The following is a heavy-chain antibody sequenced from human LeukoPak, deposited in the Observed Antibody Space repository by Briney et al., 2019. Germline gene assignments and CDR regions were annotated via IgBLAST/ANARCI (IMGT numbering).Heavy chain of an antibody. Sequence: SETLSLTCPLAAGSISSYYWSWIRQPPGKGLEWIGYIYYIGSTNYNPSLKSRDTITVDTSKNQFSLKLSSVTAADTAVYYCARFGQLAIFDYWGQGTLVTVSS. CDR3: ARFGQLAIFDY. V-gene: IGHV4-59*01. CDR1: AGSISSYY. J-gene: IGHJ4*02. CDR2: IYYIGST. D-gene: IGHD6-6*01.